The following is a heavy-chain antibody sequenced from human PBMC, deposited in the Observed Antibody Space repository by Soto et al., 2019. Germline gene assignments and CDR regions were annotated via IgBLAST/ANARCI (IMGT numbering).Heavy chain of an antibody. CDR1: EVTFGNAW. CDR2: IKSKTDGGTT. CDR3: TTESNDYGDLYYFDY. Sequence: GRPMRLSRAASEVTFGNAWMSWVRKAQGKGLEWVGRIKSKTDGGTTDYAAPVKGRFTISRDDSKNTLYLQMNSLKTEDTAVYYCTTESNDYGDLYYFDYWGQGTLVTVSS. J-gene: IGHJ4*02. D-gene: IGHD4-17*01. V-gene: IGHV3-15*01.